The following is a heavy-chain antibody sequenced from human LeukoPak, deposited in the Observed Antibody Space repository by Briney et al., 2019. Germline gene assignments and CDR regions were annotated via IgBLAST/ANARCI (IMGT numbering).Heavy chain of an antibody. D-gene: IGHD4-17*01. CDR2: ISTSRTYI. CDR1: GFTFSDYS. V-gene: IGHV3-21*01. Sequence: GGSLRLSCAASGFTFSDYSMNWVRQAPGKGLEWVSSISTSRTYIYYSDSVKGRFTISRDNANNALYLQMNSLSPEDTAVYYCARDYGDYAYDAFDIWGQGTMVTVSS. CDR3: ARDYGDYAYDAFDI. J-gene: IGHJ3*02.